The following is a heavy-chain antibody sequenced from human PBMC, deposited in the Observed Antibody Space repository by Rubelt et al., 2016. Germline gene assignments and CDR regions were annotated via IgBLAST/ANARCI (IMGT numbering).Heavy chain of an antibody. V-gene: IGHV1-2*06. J-gene: IGHJ4*02. CDR3: ARLPDYGDYVFDY. Sequence: QVQLVQSGAEVKRPGASVKVSCKASGYTFTGYYMHWVRQAPGQGLEWMGRINPNSGGTNYAQKFQGRVTMTRDPSISTAYMELGRLRSDDTAVYYCARLPDYGDYVFDYWGQGTLVTVSS. CDR2: INPNSGGT. CDR1: GYTFTGYY. D-gene: IGHD4-17*01.